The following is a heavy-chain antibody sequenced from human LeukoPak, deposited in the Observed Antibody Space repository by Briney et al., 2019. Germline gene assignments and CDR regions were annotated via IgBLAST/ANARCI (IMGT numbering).Heavy chain of an antibody. D-gene: IGHD6-13*01. J-gene: IGHJ1*01. Sequence: MPSETLSLTCTVSGGSISSGSYYWSWIRQPAGKGLEWIGRIYTSGSTNYNPSLKSRVTISVDTSKNQFSLKLSSVTAADTAVYYCARMEGPGSWYPEYFQHWGQGTLVTVSS. V-gene: IGHV4-61*02. CDR2: IYTSGST. CDR3: ARMEGPGSWYPEYFQH. CDR1: GGSISSGSYY.